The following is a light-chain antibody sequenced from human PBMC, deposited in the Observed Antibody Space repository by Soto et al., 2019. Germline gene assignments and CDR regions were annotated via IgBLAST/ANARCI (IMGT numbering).Light chain of an antibody. Sequence: QSVLTQPASVSGSPGQSITLSCTGTTSDVGGYSYVSWYQQHPGKAPKLLFYDVNNRPSGVSDRFSASKSGNTASLTISGLQAEDFVDYSCTSYTDIATLVVVGTVSMLTDL. V-gene: IGLV2-14*03. CDR3: TSYTDIATLVV. CDR1: TSDVGGYSY. J-gene: IGLJ1*01. CDR2: DVN.